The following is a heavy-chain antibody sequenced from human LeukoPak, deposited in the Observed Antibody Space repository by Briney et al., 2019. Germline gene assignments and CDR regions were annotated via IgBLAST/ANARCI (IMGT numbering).Heavy chain of an antibody. J-gene: IGHJ6*02. V-gene: IGHV6-1*01. CDR2: TYYRSKWYN. CDR1: GDSVSSNSAA. D-gene: IGHD6-19*01. Sequence: SQTLSLTCAISGDSVSSNSAAWNWIRQSPSRGVEWVGRTYYRSKWYNDYAVSVKSRITINPDTSKNQFSLQLNSVTPEDTAVYYCARENAKYSSGWYADYGMDVWGQGTTVTVSS. CDR3: ARENAKYSSGWYADYGMDV.